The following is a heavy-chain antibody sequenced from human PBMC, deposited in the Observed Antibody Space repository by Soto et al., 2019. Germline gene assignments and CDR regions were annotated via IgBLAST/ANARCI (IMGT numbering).Heavy chain of an antibody. V-gene: IGHV3-30-3*01. CDR2: ISYDGSNK. CDR1: GFTFSSYA. Sequence: QVQLVESGGGVVQPGRSLRLSCAASGFTFSSYAMHWVRQAPGKGLEWVAVISYDGSNKYYADSVKGRFTISRDNSKNTLYLQMNSLRAEDTAVYYCARDRTVTTEYYYGMDVW. CDR3: ARDRTVTTEYYYGMDV. J-gene: IGHJ6*01. D-gene: IGHD4-17*01.